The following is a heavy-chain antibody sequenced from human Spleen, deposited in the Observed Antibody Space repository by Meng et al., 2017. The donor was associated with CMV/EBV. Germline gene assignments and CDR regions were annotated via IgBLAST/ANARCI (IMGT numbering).Heavy chain of an antibody. J-gene: IGHJ2*01. V-gene: IGHV1-18*01. CDR3: ARDGNISAQQLWYFDL. CDR2: ISAYNGNT. CDR1: GYIFNNYG. Sequence: QVQLVQSVAEVKKPGASVKVSCKASGYIFNNYGVSWVRQAPGQGPEWMGWISAYNGNTNYAQNFQGRVTMTRDTSTSTVYMELSSLRSEDTAVYYCARDGNISAQQLWYFDLWGRGTLVTVSS. D-gene: IGHD6-13*01.